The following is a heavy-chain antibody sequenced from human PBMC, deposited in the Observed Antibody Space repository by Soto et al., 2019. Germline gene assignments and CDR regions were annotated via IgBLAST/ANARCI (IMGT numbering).Heavy chain of an antibody. V-gene: IGHV4-59*01. J-gene: IGHJ3*02. CDR1: GGSINSYY. Sequence: QVQLQESGPGLVKPSETLSLTCTVSGGSINSYYWSWIRQPPGKGLEWIGYIYYSGSTNYNPSLRSRATISVDTSANQFTLTLSSVPAADPAVYYCARVPWQWLGGYAFDIWGQGTMVTVSS. CDR2: IYYSGST. D-gene: IGHD6-19*01. CDR3: ARVPWQWLGGYAFDI.